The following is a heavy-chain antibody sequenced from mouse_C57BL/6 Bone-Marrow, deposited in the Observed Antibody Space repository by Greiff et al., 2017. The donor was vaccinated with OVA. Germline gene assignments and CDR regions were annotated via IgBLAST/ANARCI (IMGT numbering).Heavy chain of an antibody. Sequence: QVQLQQPGAELVMPGASVKLSCKASGYTFTSYWMHCVKQSPGQGLEWIGEIDPSDSYTIYNQKFKGKSTLTVDKSSSTAYMQLSSLTSEDSAVYYCATIYYYGSSLFDYWGQGTTLTVSS. CDR1: GYTFTSYW. V-gene: IGHV1-69*01. D-gene: IGHD1-1*01. CDR2: IDPSDSYT. J-gene: IGHJ2*01. CDR3: ATIYYYGSSLFDY.